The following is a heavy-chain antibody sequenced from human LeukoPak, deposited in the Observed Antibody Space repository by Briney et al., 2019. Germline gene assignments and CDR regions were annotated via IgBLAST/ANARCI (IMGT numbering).Heavy chain of an antibody. V-gene: IGHV3-48*03. CDR2: INHNGRTI. Sequence: AGGSLRLSCAASGFTFNSNEMNWVRKAPGKGLDWVSYINHNGRTIYYADPVKGRFTISRDNAKNSLYLQMNSLRAEDTAVYYCARDHGWLPDYRGQGTLVTVSS. J-gene: IGHJ4*02. CDR3: ARDHGWLPDY. CDR1: GFTFNSNE. D-gene: IGHD5-24*01.